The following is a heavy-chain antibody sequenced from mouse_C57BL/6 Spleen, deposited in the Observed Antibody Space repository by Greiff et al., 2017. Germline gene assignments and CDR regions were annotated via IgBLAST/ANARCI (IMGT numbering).Heavy chain of an antibody. CDR1: GFTFSSYA. Sequence: EVQGVESGGGLVKPGGSLKLSCAASGFTFSSYAMSWVRQTPEKRLEWVATISDGGSYTYYPDNVKGRFTISRDNAKNNLYLQMSHLKSEDTAMYYCARDNDWYDRFAYWGQGTLVTVSA. CDR3: ARDNDWYDRFAY. CDR2: ISDGGSYT. D-gene: IGHD2-14*01. J-gene: IGHJ3*01. V-gene: IGHV5-4*01.